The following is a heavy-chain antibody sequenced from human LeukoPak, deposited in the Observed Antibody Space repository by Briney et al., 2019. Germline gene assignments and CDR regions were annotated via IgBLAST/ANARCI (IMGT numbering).Heavy chain of an antibody. D-gene: IGHD3-22*01. Sequence: SETLSLTCTVSGGSISSGSYYWSWIRQPAGKGLEWIGRIYTSGSTNYNPSLRSRVTISVDTSKNQFSLKLSSVTAADTAVYYCAREEYYYDSSGSRAFDIWGQGTMVTVSS. CDR2: IYTSGST. V-gene: IGHV4-61*02. J-gene: IGHJ3*02. CDR1: GGSISSGSYY. CDR3: AREEYYYDSSGSRAFDI.